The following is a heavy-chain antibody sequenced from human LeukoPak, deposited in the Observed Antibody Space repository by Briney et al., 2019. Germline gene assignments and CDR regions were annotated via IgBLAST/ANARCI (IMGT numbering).Heavy chain of an antibody. D-gene: IGHD5-18*01. CDR3: ARARGYSYGYTGVYFDY. V-gene: IGHV1-18*01. CDR1: GYTFTSYG. CDR2: ISAYNGNT. Sequence: ASVKVSCKASGYTFTSYGISWVRQAPGQGLEWMGWISAYNGNTNYAQKLQGRVTMTTDTSTSTAYMELRSLRSDDTAVYYCARARGYSYGYTGVYFDYWGQGTLVTVSS. J-gene: IGHJ4*02.